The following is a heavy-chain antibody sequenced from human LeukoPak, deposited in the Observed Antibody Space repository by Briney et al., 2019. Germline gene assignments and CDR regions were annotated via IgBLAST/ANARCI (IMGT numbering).Heavy chain of an antibody. V-gene: IGHV4-61*05. CDR2: IYYSGST. D-gene: IGHD3-10*01. CDR1: GGSISRSSYY. J-gene: IGHJ5*02. CDR3: ARGGYYGSGNDFRFDP. Sequence: SETLSLTCTVSGGSISRSSYYWGWIRQPPGKGLEWIGYIYYSGSTNYNPSLKSRVTISVDTSKNQFSLKLSSVTAADTAVYYCARGGYYGSGNDFRFDPWGQGTLVTVSS.